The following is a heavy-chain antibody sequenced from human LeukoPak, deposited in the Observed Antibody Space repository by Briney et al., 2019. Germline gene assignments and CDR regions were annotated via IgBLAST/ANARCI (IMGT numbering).Heavy chain of an antibody. CDR2: IYYSGST. CDR1: GGSVSSGSYY. J-gene: IGHJ6*04. D-gene: IGHD3-10*01. CDR3: ARGTNRGSGSYYYYGMDV. Sequence: PSETLSLTCTVSGGSVSSGSYYWSWLRQPPGKGLEWIGYIYYSGSTNYNPSLKSRVTISVDTSKNQFSLKLSSVTAAATAVYYCARGTNRGSGSYYYYGMDVWGKGTTVTVSS. V-gene: IGHV4-61*01.